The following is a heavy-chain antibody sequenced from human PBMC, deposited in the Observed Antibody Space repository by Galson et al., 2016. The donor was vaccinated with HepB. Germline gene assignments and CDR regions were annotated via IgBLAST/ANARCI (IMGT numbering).Heavy chain of an antibody. CDR1: GFTFSSYA. J-gene: IGHJ6*02. V-gene: IGHV3-23*01. Sequence: SLRLSCAASGFTFSSYALTWVRQAPGKGLEWVSAIGGGGGTFYADSVKGRFTISRDNSKNTLYLQMNSLRAEDTALYYCAKGVLDRGMDVWGQGTTVTVSS. CDR3: AKGVLDRGMDV. CDR2: IGGGGGT. D-gene: IGHD2-8*01.